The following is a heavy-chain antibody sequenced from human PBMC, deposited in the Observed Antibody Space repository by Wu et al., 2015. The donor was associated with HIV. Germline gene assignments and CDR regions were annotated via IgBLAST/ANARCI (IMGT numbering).Heavy chain of an antibody. Sequence: QVQLVQSGAEVKKPGASVKVSCKASGYTFTSYGISWVRQAPGQGLEWMGWISAYNGNTNYAQKLQGRVTMTTDTSTSTAYMELRSLRSDDTAVYYCARVVAVAGNAIFYYYYYMDVWGKGTTVTVSS. CDR3: ARVVAVAGNAIFYYYYYMDV. J-gene: IGHJ6*03. D-gene: IGHD6-19*01. CDR1: GYTFTSYG. V-gene: IGHV1-18*01. CDR2: ISAYNGNT.